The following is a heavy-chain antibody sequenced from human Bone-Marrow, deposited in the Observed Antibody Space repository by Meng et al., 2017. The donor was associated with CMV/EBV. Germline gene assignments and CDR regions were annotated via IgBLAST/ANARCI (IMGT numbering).Heavy chain of an antibody. CDR3: ARDHRGYCSSTSCYWEDYYYYGMDV. CDR1: GFTFSSYS. Sequence: GGSLRPSCEASGFTFSSYSMNWVRQAPGKGLEWVSSISSSSSYIYYADSVKGRFTISRDNAKNSLYLQMNSLRAEDTGVYYCARDHRGYCSSTSCYWEDYYYYGMDVWGQGTTVTVSS. V-gene: IGHV3-21*01. D-gene: IGHD2-2*01. CDR2: ISSSSSYI. J-gene: IGHJ6*02.